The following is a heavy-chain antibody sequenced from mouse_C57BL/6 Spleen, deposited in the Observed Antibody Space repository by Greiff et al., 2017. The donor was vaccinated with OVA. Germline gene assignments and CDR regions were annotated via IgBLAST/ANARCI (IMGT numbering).Heavy chain of an antibody. CDR2: IHPNSGST. J-gene: IGHJ2*01. V-gene: IGHV1-64*01. Sequence: QVQLQQSGAELVKPGASVKLSCKASGYTFTSYWMHWVKQRPGQGLEWIGMIHPNSGSTNYNEKFKSKATLTVDKSSSTAYMQLSSLTSEDSAVYYCARYYSNYGYFDYWGQGTTLTVSS. CDR3: ARYYSNYGYFDY. D-gene: IGHD2-5*01. CDR1: GYTFTSYW.